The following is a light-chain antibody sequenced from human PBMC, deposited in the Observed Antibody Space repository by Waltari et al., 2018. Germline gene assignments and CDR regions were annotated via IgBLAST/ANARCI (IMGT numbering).Light chain of an antibody. CDR1: SSDVGNYDS. CDR2: DVT. V-gene: IGLV2-11*01. J-gene: IGLJ3*02. Sequence: QSALTQPRSVSGSPGQSVTISCTGTSSDVGNYDSVSWYQQHPGKAPKLMIYDVTQRPPGVPDRFSGSKSGNTASLTISGLQAEDEADYYCYSYVGSYTWVFGGGTKLTVL. CDR3: YSYVGSYTWV.